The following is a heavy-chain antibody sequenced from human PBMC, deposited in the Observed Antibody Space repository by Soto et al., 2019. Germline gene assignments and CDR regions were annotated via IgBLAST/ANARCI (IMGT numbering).Heavy chain of an antibody. J-gene: IGHJ6*03. CDR2: INRSGST. CDR1: GGSFSGYD. D-gene: IGHD3-3*01. CDR3: ARSISDYDFWSGYYMPRYYYYYMDV. Sequence: SETLSLTCAVYGGSFSGYDWSWIRQPPGKGLEWIGEINRSGSTNYNPSLKSRVTISVDTSKNQFSLKLSSVTAADTAVYYCARSISDYDFWSGYYMPRYYYYYMDVWGKGTTVTVSS. V-gene: IGHV4-34*01.